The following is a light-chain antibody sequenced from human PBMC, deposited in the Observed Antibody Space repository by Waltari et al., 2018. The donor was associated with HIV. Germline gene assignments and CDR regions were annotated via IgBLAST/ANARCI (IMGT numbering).Light chain of an antibody. CDR1: SSDFGFDNY. V-gene: IGLV2-14*03. J-gene: IGLJ3*02. CDR2: EVS. CDR3: TSYTTSDTLR. Sequence: QSVLTQPASVSGSSGQSVTISCTGTSSDFGFDNYVSWYQQYPGKAPTLIIYEVSSRPSGVSDRFSGSKSGHTASLTISGLQNEDEADYFCTSYTTSDTLRFGGGTKVTVL.